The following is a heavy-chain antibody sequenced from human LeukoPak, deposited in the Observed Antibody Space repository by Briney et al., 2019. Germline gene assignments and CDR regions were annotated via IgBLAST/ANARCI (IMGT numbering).Heavy chain of an antibody. V-gene: IGHV3-23*01. Sequence: GGPLRLSCEPPGFPFASYGLSWVRQPPGRGLEWVSFFTTNGGRTSYADSVEGRFTISRDNPRNTLYMQMNSLRDEDTAVYYCATMHGYYDGTGYWVQWGQGTLVTVSS. D-gene: IGHD3-22*01. CDR3: ATMHGYYDGTGYWVQ. J-gene: IGHJ1*01. CDR1: GFPFASYG. CDR2: FTTNGGRT.